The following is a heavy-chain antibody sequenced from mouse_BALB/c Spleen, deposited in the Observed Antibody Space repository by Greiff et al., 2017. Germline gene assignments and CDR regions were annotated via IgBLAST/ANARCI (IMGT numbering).Heavy chain of an antibody. CDR1: GFTFTDYY. CDR3: ARDGGNYFDD. J-gene: IGHJ2*01. CDR2: IINKANGYTT. V-gene: IGHV7-3*02. Sequence: DVMLVESGGGLVQPGGSLRLSCATSGFTFTDYYMSWVRQPPGKALEWLGFIINKANGYTTEYSASVQGRFTISRDNSQSILYLQMNTLRAEDSATYYCARDGGNYFDDWGQGTTLTVSS.